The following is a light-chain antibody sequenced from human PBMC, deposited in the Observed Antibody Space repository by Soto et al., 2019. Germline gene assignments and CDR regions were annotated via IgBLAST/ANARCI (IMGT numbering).Light chain of an antibody. J-gene: IGKJ2*01. CDR3: QQYYTTPPTT. V-gene: IGKV4-1*01. Sequence: DIVMTQSPDSLAVSLGERATINCKSSQSVLYSSNNKNYLAWYQQKPGQPPKLLIYWASTRESGVPDRFSGSGSGTDFILTISSLQAEDVAVYYCQQYYTTPPTTFGQGTKLGIK. CDR2: WAS. CDR1: QSVLYSSNNKNY.